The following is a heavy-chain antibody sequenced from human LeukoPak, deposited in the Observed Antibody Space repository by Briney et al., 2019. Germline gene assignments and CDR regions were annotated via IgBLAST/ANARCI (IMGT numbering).Heavy chain of an antibody. D-gene: IGHD3-22*01. Sequence: SETLSLTCTVSGYSISSGYYWGWIRQSPGKGLEWVGTIYHSGSTMYIPSLRSRVSISVDTSKNQFSLKLTSVTAADTAVYYCARSPLPGIVVVVYYFDYWGQGTLVTVSS. CDR3: ARSPLPGIVVVVYYFDY. V-gene: IGHV4-38-2*02. CDR2: IYHSGST. J-gene: IGHJ4*02. CDR1: GYSISSGYY.